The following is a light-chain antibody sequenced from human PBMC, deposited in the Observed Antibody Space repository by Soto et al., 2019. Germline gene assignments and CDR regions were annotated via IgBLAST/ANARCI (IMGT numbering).Light chain of an antibody. V-gene: IGLV1-44*01. CDR3: AAWDDSLNGLYV. CDR1: SSNIGSNT. J-gene: IGLJ1*01. Sequence: QSVLTQPPSASGTPGQRVTISCSGSSSNIGSNTVNWYQQLPGTAPKLLIYSNNQRPSGVPDRFSGSKSGTSASLAISGLPSEDGTDYYCAAWDDSLNGLYVFGTGTKLTVL. CDR2: SNN.